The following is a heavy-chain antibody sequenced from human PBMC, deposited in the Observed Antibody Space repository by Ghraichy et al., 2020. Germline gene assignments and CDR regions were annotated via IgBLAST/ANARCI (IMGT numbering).Heavy chain of an antibody. Sequence: ASVKVSCKASGYTFTGYYMHWVRQAPGQGLEWMGWINPNSGGTNYAQKFQGWVTMTRDTSISTAYMELSRLRSDDTAVYYCARDVGATTDNWFDPWGQGTLVTVSS. J-gene: IGHJ5*02. CDR3: ARDVGATTDNWFDP. CDR1: GYTFTGYY. CDR2: INPNSGGT. D-gene: IGHD1-26*01. V-gene: IGHV1-2*04.